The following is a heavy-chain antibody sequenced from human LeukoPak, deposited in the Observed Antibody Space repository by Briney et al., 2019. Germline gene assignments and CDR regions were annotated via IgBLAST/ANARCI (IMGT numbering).Heavy chain of an antibody. CDR1: GLTFSSHW. CDR2: IKQDGSQI. CDR3: ARVLPVTRTPDS. Sequence: PGGSLRLSCAASGLTFSSHWIFWVRQAPGKGPQWVAGIKQDGSQIYYVDSVKGRFTISRDNAKNSLYLQMISLRAEDTAVYYCARVLPVTRTPDSWGQGTLVIVSS. V-gene: IGHV3-7*01. J-gene: IGHJ4*02. D-gene: IGHD4-17*01.